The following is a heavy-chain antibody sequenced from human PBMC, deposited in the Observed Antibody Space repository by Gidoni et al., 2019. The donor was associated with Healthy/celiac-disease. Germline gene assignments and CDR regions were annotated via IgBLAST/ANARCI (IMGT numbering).Heavy chain of an antibody. D-gene: IGHD3-16*02. CDR2: IYHSGST. Sequence: QLQLQESGPGLVRPSETLSLTCTVSGCSISRISLYWGWIRQPPGKGLEWIGSIYHSGSTYYKPSLKSRVTISVDTSKNKFSLKLSSVTAADTAVYYCANTYDYVWGSYPFGAFDIWGQGTMVTVSS. CDR3: ANTYDYVWGSYPFGAFDI. J-gene: IGHJ3*02. V-gene: IGHV4-39*01. CDR1: GCSISRISLY.